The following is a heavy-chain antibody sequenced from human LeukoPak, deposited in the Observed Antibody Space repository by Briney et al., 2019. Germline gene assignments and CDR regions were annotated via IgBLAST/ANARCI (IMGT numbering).Heavy chain of an antibody. CDR3: ARAVLWFGDLDYYYYMDV. V-gene: IGHV6-1*01. D-gene: IGHD3-10*01. Sequence: SQTLSLTCAISGDSVSRNSATWNWIRQSPARGLEWLRRTYYRSKWYNDYAVSVKSRITINPDTSKNQFSLQLNSVTPEDTAVYYCARAVLWFGDLDYYYYMDVWGKGTTVTVSS. CDR1: GDSVSRNSAT. CDR2: TYYRSKWYN. J-gene: IGHJ6*03.